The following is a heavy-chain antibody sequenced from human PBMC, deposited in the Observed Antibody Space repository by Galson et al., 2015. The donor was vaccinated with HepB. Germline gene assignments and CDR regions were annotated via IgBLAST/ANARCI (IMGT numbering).Heavy chain of an antibody. Sequence: SLRLSCAASGFTFSSYAMHWVRQAPGKGLEWVAVILYTGSNKYYADSMKGRFTISRDNSKNTLYLQMNSLRAEDTAVYYCARDSLRFGELSLNWFDPWGQGTLVTVSS. CDR2: ILYTGSNK. CDR1: GFTFSSYA. CDR3: ARDSLRFGELSLNWFDP. V-gene: IGHV3-30-3*01. D-gene: IGHD3-16*02. J-gene: IGHJ5*02.